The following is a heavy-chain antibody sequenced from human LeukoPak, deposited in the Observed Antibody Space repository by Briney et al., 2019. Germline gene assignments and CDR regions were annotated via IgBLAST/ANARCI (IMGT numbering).Heavy chain of an antibody. CDR2: IYYTGDT. CDR3: AGGLTTVTFDY. Sequence: SETLSLTCTVSGDSISSYYWRWIRQPPGKGLEWIGYIYYTGDTNYNPFLKSRVTISVDTSKNQFSLNLSSVTAADTAVYYCAGGLTTVTFDYWGQGTLVTVSS. J-gene: IGHJ4*02. D-gene: IGHD4-17*01. CDR1: GDSISSYY. V-gene: IGHV4-59*03.